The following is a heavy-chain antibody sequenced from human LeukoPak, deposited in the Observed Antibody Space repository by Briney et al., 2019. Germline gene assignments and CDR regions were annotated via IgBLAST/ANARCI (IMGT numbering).Heavy chain of an antibody. CDR3: AREGQPHDAFDI. CDR1: GFTVSSNY. V-gene: IGHV3-53*01. J-gene: IGHJ3*02. Sequence: SGGSLRLSCAASGFTVSSNYMSWVRQAPGKGLEWVSVIYRGGSTYYADSVKGRFTISRDNSKNTLYLQMNSLRAEDTAVYYCAREGQPHDAFDIWGQGTMVTVSS. D-gene: IGHD5-18*01. CDR2: IYRGGST.